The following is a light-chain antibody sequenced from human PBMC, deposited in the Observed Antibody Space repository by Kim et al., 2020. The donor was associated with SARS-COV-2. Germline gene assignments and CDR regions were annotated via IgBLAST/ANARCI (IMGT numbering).Light chain of an antibody. CDR3: QQRYNWPHT. V-gene: IGKV3-11*01. CDR1: QSVSNN. J-gene: IGKJ5*01. Sequence: LSPGERATLPCRASQSVSNNVAWYQQKPGQAPRLLIADASNRATGIPARFSGSGSGTDFTLTISSLEPEDFAVYYCQQRYNWPHTFGQGTRLEIK. CDR2: DAS.